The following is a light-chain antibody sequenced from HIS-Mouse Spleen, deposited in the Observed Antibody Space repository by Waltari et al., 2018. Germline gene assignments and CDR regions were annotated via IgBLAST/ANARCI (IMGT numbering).Light chain of an antibody. CDR2: GTS. CDR1: SSNIRAGHD. CDR3: QSYDSSLSGVV. V-gene: IGLV1-40*01. J-gene: IGLJ2*01. Sequence: QSVLTQPPSVAGAPGRRVTIPSPGSSSNIRAGHDVPWYQPLPGTAPKLLIYGTSNRPSGVPDRFSGSKSGTSASLAITGLQAEDEADYYCQSYDSSLSGVVFGGGTKLTVL.